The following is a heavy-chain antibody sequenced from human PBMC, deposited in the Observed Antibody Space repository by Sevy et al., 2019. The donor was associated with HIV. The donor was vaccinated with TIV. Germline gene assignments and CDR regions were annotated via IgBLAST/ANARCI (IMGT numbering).Heavy chain of an antibody. CDR2: IHQSGST. CDR1: GASFSDYY. CDR3: ARGRTLPATVTTPYYFDY. V-gene: IGHV4-34*01. J-gene: IGHJ4*02. D-gene: IGHD4-17*01. Sequence: SETLSLTCSVFGASFSDYYWSWIRQPPGKGLEWIGEIHQSGSTNYNPSLRSRVIISVDTSKNQFSLKLSSVTAADTAVYYCARGRTLPATVTTPYYFDYWGQGTLVTVSS.